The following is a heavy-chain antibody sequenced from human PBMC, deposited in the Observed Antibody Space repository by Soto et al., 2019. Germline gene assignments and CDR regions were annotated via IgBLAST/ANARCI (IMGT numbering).Heavy chain of an antibody. CDR3: ASDPYYYASGY. CDR2: ISGGGETI. D-gene: IGHD3-10*01. Sequence: GGSLRLSCAASGFIFSDLYMTWIRQAPGKGLEWLSYISGGGETIHYADSVKGRFTVSRDNARRSLYLQMNSLRAEDTAVYYCASDPYYYASGYWGQGTLVTVYS. V-gene: IGHV3-11*01. CDR1: GFIFSDLY. J-gene: IGHJ4*02.